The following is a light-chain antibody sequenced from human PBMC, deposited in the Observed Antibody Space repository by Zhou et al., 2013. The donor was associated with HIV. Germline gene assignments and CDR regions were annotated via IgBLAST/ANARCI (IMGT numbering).Light chain of an antibody. CDR1: QSVGNE. V-gene: IGKV3-11*01. CDR3: QQRDNWPIT. J-gene: IGKJ5*01. CDR2: DAS. Sequence: ELVLTQSPGTLSLSPGERAALSCRASQSVGNELAWYQQRPGLPPRLVIYDASNRASGIPARFSGSGSGTDFTLTISSLEPEDSAVYYCQQRDNWPITFGQGTRLEI.